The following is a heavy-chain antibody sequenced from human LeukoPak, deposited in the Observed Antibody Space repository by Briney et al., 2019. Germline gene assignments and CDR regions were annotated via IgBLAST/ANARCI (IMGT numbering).Heavy chain of an antibody. CDR2: INPSGGST. J-gene: IGHJ2*01. CDR3: ARDITGDWYFDL. V-gene: IGHV1-46*01. CDR1: GYTFTIYY. D-gene: IGHD1-20*01. Sequence: GASVTVSCKASGYTFTIYYMHWVRPAPGQGLEWMGIINPSGGSTSYAQKFQGRVTMTRDTSTSTVYMELSSLRSEDTAVYYCARDITGDWYFDLWGRGTLVTVSS.